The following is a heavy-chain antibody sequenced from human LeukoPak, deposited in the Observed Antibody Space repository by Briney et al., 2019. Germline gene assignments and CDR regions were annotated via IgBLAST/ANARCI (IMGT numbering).Heavy chain of an antibody. D-gene: IGHD4-11*01. CDR1: DGSISSYY. CDR2: INYSGST. V-gene: IGHV4-59*01. J-gene: IGHJ4*02. CDR3: ARDYSNYLQFDY. Sequence: SETLSLTCTVSDGSISSYYWSWIRQPPGKGLEWIGYINYSGSTNYNPSLKRRVTISVDTSKNQFSLKLSSVTAADTAVYYCARDYSNYLQFDYWGQGTLVTVSS.